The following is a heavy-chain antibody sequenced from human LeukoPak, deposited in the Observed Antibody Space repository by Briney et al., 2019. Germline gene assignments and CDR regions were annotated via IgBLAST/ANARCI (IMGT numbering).Heavy chain of an antibody. J-gene: IGHJ6*04. CDR1: GFIFVSYG. Sequence: GGSRRLSGAASGFIFVSYGRSGVGRAPGKGRGELANKKQGGSEKYYVDSVKGRFTVSRDNAKNSLYLQLNSLRAEDTAVYYCATRYCTIAACRASSHHCFDDWGKGTTVIVSS. CDR2: KKQGGSEK. V-gene: IGHV3-7*01. D-gene: IGHD2-8*01. CDR3: ATRYCTIAACRASSHHCFDD.